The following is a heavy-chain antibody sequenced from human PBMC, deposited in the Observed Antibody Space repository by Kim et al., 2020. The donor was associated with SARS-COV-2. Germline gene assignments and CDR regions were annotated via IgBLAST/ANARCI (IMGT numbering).Heavy chain of an antibody. V-gene: IGHV3-9*01. Sequence: GGSLRLSCAASGFTFGDYAMHWVRQAPGKGLEWVSGISWNSGSIGYADSVKGRFTISRDNAKNSLYLQMNSLRAEDTALYYCAKETREYSSSEFDYWGQGTLVTVSS. J-gene: IGHJ4*02. D-gene: IGHD6-6*01. CDR3: AKETREYSSSEFDY. CDR1: GFTFGDYA. CDR2: ISWNSGSI.